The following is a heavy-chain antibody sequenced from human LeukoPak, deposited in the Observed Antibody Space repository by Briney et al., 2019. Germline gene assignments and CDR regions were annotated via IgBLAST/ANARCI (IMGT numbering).Heavy chain of an antibody. V-gene: IGHV5-51*01. CDR2: IYPGDSDT. D-gene: IGHD6-19*01. CDR3: ARRYREQWLVQHGNWFDP. CDR1: GYSFTTYW. J-gene: IGHJ5*02. Sequence: GESLKISCKGSGYSFTTYWIGWVRQMPGKGLEWMGIIYPGDSDTRYSPSFQGQVTISADKSISTAYLQWSSLKASDTAMYYCARRYREQWLVQHGNWFDPWGQGTLVTVSS.